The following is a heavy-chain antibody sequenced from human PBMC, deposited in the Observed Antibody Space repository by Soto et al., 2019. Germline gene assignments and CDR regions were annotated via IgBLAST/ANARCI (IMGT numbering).Heavy chain of an antibody. CDR2: INHSGST. D-gene: IGHD2-8*01. Sequence: QVQLQQWGAGLLKPSETLSLTCAVYGGSFSGYYWSWIRQPPGKGLEWIGEINHSGSTNYNPSLKSRVTISVDTSKNQFSLKLSSVTAADTAVYYCARVSDDIVLTSEWWGQGTLVTVSS. CDR3: ARVSDDIVLTSEW. J-gene: IGHJ4*02. V-gene: IGHV4-34*01. CDR1: GGSFSGYY.